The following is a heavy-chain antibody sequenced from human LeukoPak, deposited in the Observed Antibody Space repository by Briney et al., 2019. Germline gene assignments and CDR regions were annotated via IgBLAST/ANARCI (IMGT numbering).Heavy chain of an antibody. J-gene: IGHJ4*02. D-gene: IGHD6-13*01. CDR3: ARLNVLDSSVLHHFDH. CDR2: INCSGNT. CDR1: GGSISHYY. Sequence: SETLSLTCTVSGGSISHYYWSWIRQPPGKGLEWIAYINCSGNTDYNPSLKSRVTISVDTSKNHFSLKPNSVTAADTAVYYCARLNVLDSSVLHHFDHWGQGTLVTVSS. V-gene: IGHV4-59*08.